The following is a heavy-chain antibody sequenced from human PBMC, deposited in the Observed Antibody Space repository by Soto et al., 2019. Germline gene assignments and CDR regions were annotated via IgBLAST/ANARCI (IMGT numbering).Heavy chain of an antibody. Sequence: SETLSLTCTVSGGSISSYYWSWIRQPPGKGLEWIGYIYYSGSTNYNPSLKSRVTISVDTSKNQFSLKLSSVTAADTAVYYCARKTRGYDRTYYYYYYMDVWGKGTTVTVSS. CDR1: GGSISSYY. V-gene: IGHV4-59*08. CDR2: IYYSGST. J-gene: IGHJ6*03. D-gene: IGHD5-12*01. CDR3: ARKTRGYDRTYYYYYYMDV.